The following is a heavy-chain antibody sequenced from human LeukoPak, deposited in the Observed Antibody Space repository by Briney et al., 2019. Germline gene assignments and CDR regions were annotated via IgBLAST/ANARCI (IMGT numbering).Heavy chain of an antibody. Sequence: SQTLSLTSTIPAGSISSGDYSWSRIRQPPGKSLEWTGNIFYSGSTYYNPSLKSRVTISVDTSKNQSSLKLSSVTAADTAVYYCARESIAAWDSDYWGQGTLVTVSS. CDR1: AGSISSGDYS. CDR2: IFYSGST. D-gene: IGHD6-6*01. CDR3: ARESIAAWDSDY. V-gene: IGHV4-30-4*01. J-gene: IGHJ4*02.